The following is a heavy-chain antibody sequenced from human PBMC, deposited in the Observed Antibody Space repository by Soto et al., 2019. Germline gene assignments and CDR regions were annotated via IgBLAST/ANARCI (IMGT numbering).Heavy chain of an antibody. CDR1: GYNFSSQW. Sequence: GESLKISCKGSGYNFSSQWIAWVRQKPGKGLEWMGIVYPGDSDTRYSPSFQGQVTISADKSISTAYLQWSSLKASDTAMYYCARLPYSSGWPEYYFDYWGQGTLVTVYS. V-gene: IGHV5-51*01. D-gene: IGHD6-19*01. CDR2: VYPGDSDT. CDR3: ARLPYSSGWPEYYFDY. J-gene: IGHJ4*02.